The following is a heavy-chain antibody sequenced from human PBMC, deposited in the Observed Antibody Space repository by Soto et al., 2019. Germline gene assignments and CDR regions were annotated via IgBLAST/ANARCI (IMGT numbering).Heavy chain of an antibody. Sequence: QVQLQESGPGQVKPSETLSLTCTISGGSISVYYWSWVRQPPGHELEWIGYIYASGSPYYNPSLSSRVTISADTSKNQISLKLTSPTAADTAVYYCARGVGSSPPRYWGRGTLVTVSS. CDR1: GGSISVYY. V-gene: IGHV4-59*01. CDR3: ARGVGSSPPRY. CDR2: IYASGSP. J-gene: IGHJ4*02. D-gene: IGHD1-26*01.